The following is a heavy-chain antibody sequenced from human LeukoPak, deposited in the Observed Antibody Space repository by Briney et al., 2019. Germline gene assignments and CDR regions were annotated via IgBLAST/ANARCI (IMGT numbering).Heavy chain of an antibody. CDR3: ARATYGVRRYSYYMDV. V-gene: IGHV1-8*01. Sequence: GASVKVSCKASGYTFTNHDINWVRHASGQGLEWMGWMNPNSGNTGYAQKFQGRVTMTRNTSISTAYMELSSLRSEDTAVYYCARATYGVRRYSYYMDVWGKGTTVTVSS. D-gene: IGHD3-10*01. CDR2: MNPNSGNT. J-gene: IGHJ6*03. CDR1: GYTFTNHD.